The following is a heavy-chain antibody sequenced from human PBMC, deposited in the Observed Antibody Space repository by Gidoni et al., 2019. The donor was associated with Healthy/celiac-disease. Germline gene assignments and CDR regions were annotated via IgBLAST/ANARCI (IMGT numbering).Heavy chain of an antibody. CDR2: ST. Sequence: STYYNPSLKSRVTISVDTSKNQFSLKLSSVTAADTAVYYCARGIRMNSSGYYAFDIWGQGTMVTVSS. J-gene: IGHJ3*02. V-gene: IGHV4-31*02. CDR3: ARGIRMNSSGYYAFDI. D-gene: IGHD3-22*01.